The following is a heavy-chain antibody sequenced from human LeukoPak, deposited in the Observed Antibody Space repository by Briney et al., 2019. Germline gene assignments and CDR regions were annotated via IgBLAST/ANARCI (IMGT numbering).Heavy chain of an antibody. CDR3: ARDFRGTVAEDY. CDR2: ISSSSSYI. J-gene: IGHJ4*02. V-gene: IGHV3-21*01. Sequence: GGSLRLSCAASGFTFSSYSMNWVRQAPGKGLEWVSSISSSSSYIYYADSVKGRFTISRDNAKNSLYLQMNSLRAEDTAVCYCARDFRGTVAEDYWGQGTLVTVSS. D-gene: IGHD6-19*01. CDR1: GFTFSSYS.